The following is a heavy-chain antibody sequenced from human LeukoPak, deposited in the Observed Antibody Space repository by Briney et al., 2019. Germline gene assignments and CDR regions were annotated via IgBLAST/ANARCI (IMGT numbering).Heavy chain of an antibody. CDR3: ARAYYDSSGPISYVDN. D-gene: IGHD3-22*01. J-gene: IGHJ4*02. CDR2: INSNTGGT. Sequence: GASVKVSCKASGYTFTDYYIHWVRQAPGQGLERMSWINSNTGGTNYAPRFQGRITMTRDTSISTAYMELSRLKSDDTAVYYCARAYYDSSGPISYVDNWGQGTLVTVSS. CDR1: GYTFTDYY. V-gene: IGHV1-2*02.